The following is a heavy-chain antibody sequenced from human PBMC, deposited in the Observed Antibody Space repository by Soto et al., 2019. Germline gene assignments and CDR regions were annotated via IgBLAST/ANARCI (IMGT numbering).Heavy chain of an antibody. CDR1: GGTFSSYS. Sequence: GASVKVSWKASGGTFSSYSISWVLQAPGQGLEWMGGIIPIFGTANYAQKFQGRVTITADESTSTAYMELSSLRSEDTAVYYCARDPHPYYYDSSGYYYLVYWGQGTLVTVSS. CDR2: IIPIFGTA. J-gene: IGHJ4*02. CDR3: ARDPHPYYYDSSGYYYLVY. D-gene: IGHD3-22*01. V-gene: IGHV1-69*13.